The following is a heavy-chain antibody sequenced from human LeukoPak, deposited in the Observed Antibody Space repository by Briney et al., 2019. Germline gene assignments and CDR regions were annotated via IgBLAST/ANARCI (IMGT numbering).Heavy chain of an antibody. CDR3: ARVWELSFDH. V-gene: IGHV3-53*01. Sequence: PGGPLRLSCAASGFTVSTDNMSWVRQAPGKGLGWVAISYSEEWVAISYSGGTSQYAESVKGRFTISRDNYRNTLSLQMNSLRVEDTALYYCARVWELSFDHWGQGTLVTVSS. J-gene: IGHJ4*02. D-gene: IGHD3-16*02. CDR1: GFTVSTDN. CDR2: SYSGGTS.